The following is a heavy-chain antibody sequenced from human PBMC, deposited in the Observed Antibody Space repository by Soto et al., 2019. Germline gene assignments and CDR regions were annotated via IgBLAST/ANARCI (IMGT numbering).Heavy chain of an antibody. J-gene: IGHJ5*02. CDR1: GYTFTSYC. CDR2: INAVNGDT. Sequence: GASVKVSCKASGYTFTSYCIHWVRQAPGQRLEWMGWINAVNGDTKYSPKFQGRVTITRDTSASTAYMELSSLRSEDTAVYYCVRRHVSATGIDWFDPWGQGTLVTVSS. V-gene: IGHV1-3*01. CDR3: VRRHVSATGIDWFDP. D-gene: IGHD6-13*01.